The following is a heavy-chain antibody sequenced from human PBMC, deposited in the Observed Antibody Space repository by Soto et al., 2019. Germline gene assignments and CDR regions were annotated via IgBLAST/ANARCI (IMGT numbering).Heavy chain of an antibody. J-gene: IGHJ6*02. Sequence: ASVKVSCKVSGYTLTELSMHWVRQAPGKGLEWMGGFDPEDGETIYAQKFQGRVTMTEDTSTDTAYMELSSLRSEDTAVYYCATVPYCTNGVCYSVLNGMDVWGQRTTVTVSS. CDR1: GYTLTELS. CDR2: FDPEDGET. V-gene: IGHV1-24*01. D-gene: IGHD2-8*01. CDR3: ATVPYCTNGVCYSVLNGMDV.